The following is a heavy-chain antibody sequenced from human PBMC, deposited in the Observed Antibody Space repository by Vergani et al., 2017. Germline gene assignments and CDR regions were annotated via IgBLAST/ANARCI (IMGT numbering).Heavy chain of an antibody. D-gene: IGHD6-19*01. V-gene: IGHV3-30*02. J-gene: IGHJ4*02. CDR1: GFTFSNYG. CDR3: ARDTVTGSRYFDY. CDR2: IRYDGSNT. Sequence: QVQLVESGGGVVQPGGSLRLSCGASGFTFSNYGMHWVRQAPGKGLEWVTFIRYDGSNTYYADSVKGRFTISRDNSKNTLFLQRNSLRPEDTALYYCARDTVTGSRYFDYWGQGTLVTVSS.